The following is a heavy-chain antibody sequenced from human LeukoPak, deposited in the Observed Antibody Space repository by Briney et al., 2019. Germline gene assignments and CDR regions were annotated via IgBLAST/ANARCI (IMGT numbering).Heavy chain of an antibody. V-gene: IGHV1-18*01. D-gene: IGHD2-2*01. Sequence: VSVKVSCKASGYTFTSYGISWVRQAPGQGLEWMGWISAYNGNTNYAQKLQGRVTMTTDTSTSTAYMELRSLRSDDTAVYYCAREMGCSSTSCYRDDNWFDPWGQGTLVTVSS. CDR1: GYTFTSYG. J-gene: IGHJ5*02. CDR3: AREMGCSSTSCYRDDNWFDP. CDR2: ISAYNGNT.